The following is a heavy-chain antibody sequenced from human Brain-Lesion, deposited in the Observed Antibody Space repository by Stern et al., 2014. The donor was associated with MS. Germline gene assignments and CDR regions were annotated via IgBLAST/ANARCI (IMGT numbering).Heavy chain of an antibody. Sequence: QVQLVQSGAEVKKPGASGKVSCKTSGYIFTGYYIHWVRQVPGQGLEWMAWINTNTGGTKYAQKFQGRDTMSRATSISTAYVELSSLTSDDTAVYHCARDQRGITIFGVVTDYYYLGMDVWGQGTTVTVSS. V-gene: IGHV1-2*02. CDR1: GYIFTGYY. J-gene: IGHJ6*02. D-gene: IGHD3-3*01. CDR2: INTNTGGT. CDR3: ARDQRGITIFGVVTDYYYLGMDV.